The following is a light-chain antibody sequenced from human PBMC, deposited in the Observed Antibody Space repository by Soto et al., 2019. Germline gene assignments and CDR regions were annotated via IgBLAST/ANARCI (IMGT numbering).Light chain of an antibody. J-gene: IGKJ4*01. CDR3: QQYTNFPLT. Sequence: DIQMTQSPSTPSASVGDRVTITCRASQSISSWLAWYQQKPGKAPKLLIHEASRLETGVPSRFSGSESGTEFTLTISGLHAEDSATYYCQQYTNFPLTFGGGTKVDIK. CDR1: QSISSW. V-gene: IGKV1-5*01. CDR2: EAS.